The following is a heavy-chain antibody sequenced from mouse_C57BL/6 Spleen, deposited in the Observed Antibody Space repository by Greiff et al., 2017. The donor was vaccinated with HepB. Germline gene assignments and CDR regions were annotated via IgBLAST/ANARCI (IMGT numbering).Heavy chain of an antibody. V-gene: IGHV1-69*01. Sequence: QVQLQQSGAELVMPGASVKLSCKASGYTFTSYWMHWVKQRPGQGLEWIGEIDPSDSYTNYNQKFKGKSTLTVDKSSSTAYMQLSSLTSEDSAVYYCARGSGTGFDYWGQGTTLTVSS. D-gene: IGHD3-2*02. CDR3: ARGSGTGFDY. CDR2: IDPSDSYT. CDR1: GYTFTSYW. J-gene: IGHJ2*01.